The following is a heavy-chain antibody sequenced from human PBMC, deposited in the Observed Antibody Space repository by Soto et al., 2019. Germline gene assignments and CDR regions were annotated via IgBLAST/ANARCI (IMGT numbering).Heavy chain of an antibody. D-gene: IGHD3-10*01. Sequence: QVQLVQSGAEVKKPGASVKVSCKASGYTFTGYYMHWVRQAPGQGLEWMGWINPNSGGTNYAQKFQGWVTMTRDTSISTAYMELSRLRSDDTVVYYCAREERAMVRGKDDYYYYYMDVWGKGTTVTVSS. CDR2: INPNSGGT. J-gene: IGHJ6*03. CDR3: AREERAMVRGKDDYYYYYMDV. V-gene: IGHV1-2*04. CDR1: GYTFTGYY.